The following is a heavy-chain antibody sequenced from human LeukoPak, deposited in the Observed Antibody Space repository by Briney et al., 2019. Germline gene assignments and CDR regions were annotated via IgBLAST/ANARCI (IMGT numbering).Heavy chain of an antibody. D-gene: IGHD5-18*01. J-gene: IGHJ4*02. CDR1: GGSFSGYY. Sequence: SETLSLTCAVYGGSFSGYYWSWIRQPPGKGLEWIGEINHSGSTNYNPSLKSRVTISVDTSKNQFSLRLSSVTAADTAVYYCARGSIKAWIQLWLFDYWGQGTLVTVSS. CDR2: INHSGST. V-gene: IGHV4-34*01. CDR3: ARGSIKAWIQLWLFDY.